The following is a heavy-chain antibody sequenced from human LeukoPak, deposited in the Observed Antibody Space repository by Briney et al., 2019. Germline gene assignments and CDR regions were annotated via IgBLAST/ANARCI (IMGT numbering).Heavy chain of an antibody. CDR3: ARRPGEYGGNDFDY. CDR1: GGSINSRSDY. CDR2: IYYSGST. D-gene: IGHD4/OR15-4a*01. Sequence: SETLSLTCTVSGGSINSRSDYWGGIRQPPGKGLEWIGSIYYSGSTHYNPSLKSRVTMSIDTSKNQFSLRLSSVTAADTAVYYCARRPGEYGGNDFDYWGQGTLVTVSS. V-gene: IGHV4-39*01. J-gene: IGHJ4*02.